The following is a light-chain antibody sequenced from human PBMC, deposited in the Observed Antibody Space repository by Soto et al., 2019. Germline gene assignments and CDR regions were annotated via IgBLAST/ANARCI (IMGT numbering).Light chain of an antibody. V-gene: IGKV1-39*01. Sequence: DTLMTQSPSSLSASVGDRVTITCRASQSISSYLNWYQQKPGKAPKLLIYAASSLQSGVPSRFSGSGSGTDFTLTISSLQPEDFATYYCQQSYSTLSYTFGQGTKLEIK. CDR1: QSISSY. CDR3: QQSYSTLSYT. CDR2: AAS. J-gene: IGKJ2*01.